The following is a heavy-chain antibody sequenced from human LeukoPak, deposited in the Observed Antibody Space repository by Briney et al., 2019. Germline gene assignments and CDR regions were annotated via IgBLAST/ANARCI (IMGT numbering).Heavy chain of an antibody. CDR2: ISDHGKSR. J-gene: IGHJ4*02. CDR1: GFTFSNYE. V-gene: IGHV3-48*03. CDR3: ARDGGYSYGQFDY. Sequence: PGGSLRLSCAASGFTFSNYEMNWVRQTPGKGLEWVSYISDHGKSRNYVDSVKGRFTISRDNAKNSLYLQMNSLRAEDTAVYYCARDGGYSYGQFDYWGQGTLVTVSS. D-gene: IGHD5-18*01.